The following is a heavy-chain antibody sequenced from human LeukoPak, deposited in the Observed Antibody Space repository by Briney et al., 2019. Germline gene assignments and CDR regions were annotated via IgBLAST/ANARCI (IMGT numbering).Heavy chain of an antibody. CDR2: ISRSSSYI. J-gene: IGHJ4*02. CDR3: ARESATGRTRGDGFFDY. V-gene: IGHV3-21*01. Sequence: GGSLRLSCAASGFTFSTYNMNWVRQAPGKGLEWVSSISRSSSYIFYADSVKGRFTISRDNAKNSLYLQMDSLTAEDTAVYYCARESATGRTRGDGFFDYWGQGTLVAASS. D-gene: IGHD3-10*01. CDR1: GFTFSTYN.